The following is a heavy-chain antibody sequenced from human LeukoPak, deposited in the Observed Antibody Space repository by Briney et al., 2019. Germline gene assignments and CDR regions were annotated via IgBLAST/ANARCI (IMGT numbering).Heavy chain of an antibody. CDR3: VRQYNSSWLQVFDY. J-gene: IGHJ4*02. D-gene: IGHD6-13*01. Sequence: PGGSLRLSCAASGLTFSDYWMTWVRQAPGKGLEWVANIKQDGSAKYYVDSVQGRFTISRDNAKNSLYLQMNSLRAEDTAIYYCVRQYNSSWLQVFDYWGQGTLVTVSS. V-gene: IGHV3-7*04. CDR1: GLTFSDYW. CDR2: IKQDGSAK.